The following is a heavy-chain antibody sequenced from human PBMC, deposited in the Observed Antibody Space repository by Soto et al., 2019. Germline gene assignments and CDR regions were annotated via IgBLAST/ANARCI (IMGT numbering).Heavy chain of an antibody. V-gene: IGHV1-18*01. Sequence: ASVKVSCKASGYTFTSYCISWVRQAPGQGLEWMGWISAYNGNTNYAQKLQGRVTMTTDTSTSTAYMELRSLRSDDTAVYYCASDRHRITTGVKGDVFDIWGQGTMVTVSS. CDR2: ISAYNGNT. D-gene: IGHD2-21*02. CDR3: ASDRHRITTGVKGDVFDI. CDR1: GYTFTSYC. J-gene: IGHJ3*02.